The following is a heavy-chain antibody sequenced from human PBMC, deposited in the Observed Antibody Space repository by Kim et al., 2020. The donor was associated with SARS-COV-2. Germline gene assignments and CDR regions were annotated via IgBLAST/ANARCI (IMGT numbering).Heavy chain of an antibody. CDR3: ATAVAGTWYDY. CDR2: T. Sequence: TTYAQKFQGRVTMTEDTSTDTAYMELSSLRSEDTAVYYCATAVAGTWYDYWGQGTLVTVSS. J-gene: IGHJ4*02. V-gene: IGHV1-24*01. D-gene: IGHD6-19*01.